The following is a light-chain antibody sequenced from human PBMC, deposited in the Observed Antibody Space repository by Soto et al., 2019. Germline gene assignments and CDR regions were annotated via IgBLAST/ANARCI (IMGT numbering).Light chain of an antibody. J-gene: IGKJ4*01. CDR2: GAS. Sequence: EIVMTQSPATLSVSPGERATLSCRASQSVSSNLAWYQQKSGQPPRLLIYGASTRATDIPARFSGSGSGTEFTLTISSLQSEDFAVYYCQQYDNWPLTFGGGTKVEI. V-gene: IGKV3-15*01. CDR1: QSVSSN. CDR3: QQYDNWPLT.